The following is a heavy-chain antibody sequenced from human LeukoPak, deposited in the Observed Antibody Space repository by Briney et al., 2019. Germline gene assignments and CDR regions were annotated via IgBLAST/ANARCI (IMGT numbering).Heavy chain of an antibody. CDR2: ISYDGTKT. Sequence: GGSLRLSCAASGFTFSSYGMNWVRQAPGKGLERVAVISYDGTKTYYADSVKGRFTISRDNSKNTLSLQMNSLRPEDTAVYYCAKDRSSTGIYGMDVWGQGTTVTVSS. V-gene: IGHV3-30*18. J-gene: IGHJ6*02. CDR1: GFTFSSYG. D-gene: IGHD2-2*01. CDR3: AKDRSSTGIYGMDV.